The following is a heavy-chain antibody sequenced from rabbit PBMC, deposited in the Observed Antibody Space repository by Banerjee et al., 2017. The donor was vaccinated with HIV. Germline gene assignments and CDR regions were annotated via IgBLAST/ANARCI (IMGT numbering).Heavy chain of an antibody. CDR1: GFSFSSSYW. J-gene: IGHJ4*01. D-gene: IGHD2-1*01. CDR3: ARELYGDYGNFGL. Sequence: QSLEESGGDLVKPGASLTLTCTASGFSFSSSYWICWVRQAPGKGLEWIACIYAGGSGSTYYASWAKGRFTISKTSSTTVTLQMTSLTAADTATYFCARELYGDYGNFGLWGQGTLVTVS. CDR2: IYAGGSGST. V-gene: IGHV1S40*01.